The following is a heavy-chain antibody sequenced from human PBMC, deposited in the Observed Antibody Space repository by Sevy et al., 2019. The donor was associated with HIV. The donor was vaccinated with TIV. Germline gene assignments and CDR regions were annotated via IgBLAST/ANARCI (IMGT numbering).Heavy chain of an antibody. D-gene: IGHD2-15*01. CDR3: TKDLGATRVPGYCYDGTCWPRDGFDI. CDR1: GFTFDDYA. J-gene: IGHJ3*02. Sequence: GGSLRLSCAASGFTFDDYAMHWVRQAPGKGLEWVSGVSWNSASIGYAGSVRGRFTISRDNAKNSLSRQMNSLTSEDTAFYYCTKDLGATRVPGYCYDGTCWPRDGFDIWGHGTMVTVSS. V-gene: IGHV3-9*01. CDR2: VSWNSASI.